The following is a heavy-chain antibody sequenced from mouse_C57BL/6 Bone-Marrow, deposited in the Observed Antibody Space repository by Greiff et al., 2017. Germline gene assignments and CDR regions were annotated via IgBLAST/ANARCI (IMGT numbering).Heavy chain of an antibody. CDR3: ARSKWLLLDY. V-gene: IGHV1-7*01. CDR2: INPSSGYT. Sequence: QVQLQQSGAELAKPGASVKLSCKASGYTFTSYWMPWVKQRPGQGLEWIGYINPSSGYTKYNQKFKDKATLTADKSSRTAYMQLSSLTYEDSAVYYCARSKWLLLDYWGQGTTLTVAS. CDR1: GYTFTSYW. D-gene: IGHD2-3*01. J-gene: IGHJ2*01.